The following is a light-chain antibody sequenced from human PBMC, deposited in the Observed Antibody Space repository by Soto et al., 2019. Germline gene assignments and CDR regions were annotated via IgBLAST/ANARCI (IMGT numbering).Light chain of an antibody. J-gene: IGKJ2*01. Sequence: IVVTQSPTTPSVFPGEEATLPCRASPNIGANLGWFQQKPGQAPSLLIFGISTRATGVPGRFSGSGFGTDFTLTISSLQAEDSAVYYCQQYINPYTFGQGTKLEVK. CDR3: QQYINPYT. CDR2: GIS. V-gene: IGKV3-15*01. CDR1: PNIGAN.